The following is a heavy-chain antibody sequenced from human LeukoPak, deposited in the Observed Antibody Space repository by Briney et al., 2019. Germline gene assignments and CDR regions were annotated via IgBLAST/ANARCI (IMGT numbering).Heavy chain of an antibody. Sequence: GGSLRLSCAASAFTFRSYAMIWVRQAPGKGLEWVSGISGSGGSTYYSDSAKGRFTISRDNSNNTLYLQMNSLRAEDTAVYYCARLTRNWGCPYWGQGTLVTVSS. J-gene: IGHJ4*02. CDR2: ISGSGGST. CDR1: AFTFRSYA. V-gene: IGHV3-23*01. D-gene: IGHD7-27*01. CDR3: ARLTRNWGCPY.